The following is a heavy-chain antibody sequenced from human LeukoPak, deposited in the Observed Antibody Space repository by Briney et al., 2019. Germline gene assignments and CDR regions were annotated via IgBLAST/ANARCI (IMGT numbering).Heavy chain of an antibody. V-gene: IGHV3-23*01. J-gene: IGHJ4*02. CDR1: GFTFSTYG. CDR3: AKFIGGSYDY. D-gene: IGHD1-26*01. CDR2: ISGSGGST. Sequence: EGSLRLSCAASGFTFSTYGMSWVRQAPGKGLEWVSAISGSGGSTYYADSVKGRFTISRDNSKNTLYLQMNSLRAEDTAVYYCAKFIGGSYDYWGQGTLVTVSS.